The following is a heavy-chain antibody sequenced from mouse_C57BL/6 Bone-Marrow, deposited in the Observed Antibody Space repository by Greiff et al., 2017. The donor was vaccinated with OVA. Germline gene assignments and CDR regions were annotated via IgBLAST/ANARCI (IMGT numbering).Heavy chain of an antibody. D-gene: IGHD1-1*01. V-gene: IGHV5-12*01. J-gene: IGHJ4*01. CDR2: ISNGGGST. CDR1: GFTFSDYY. CDR3: ARKGHYYGSSPYYAMDY. Sequence: EVKLMESGGGLVQPGGSLKLSCAASGFTFSDYYMYWVRQTPEKRLEWVAYISNGGGSTYYPDTVKGRFTISRDNAKNTLYLQMSRLKSEDTAMYYCARKGHYYGSSPYYAMDYWGQGTSVTVSS.